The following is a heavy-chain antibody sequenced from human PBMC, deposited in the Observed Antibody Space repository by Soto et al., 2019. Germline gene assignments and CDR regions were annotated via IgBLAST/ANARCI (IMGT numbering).Heavy chain of an antibody. V-gene: IGHV3-33*01. D-gene: IGHD6-6*01. Sequence: QVQLVESGGGVVQPGRSLRLSCAASGFTFSSYGMHWVRQAPGKGLEWVAVIWYDGSNKYYADSVKGRFTISRDNSKNTLYLQMNSLRAEDTAVYYCARDSSSVGYGLGDSDAFDIWGQGTMVTVSS. CDR3: ARDSSSVGYGLGDSDAFDI. CDR1: GFTFSSYG. CDR2: IWYDGSNK. J-gene: IGHJ3*02.